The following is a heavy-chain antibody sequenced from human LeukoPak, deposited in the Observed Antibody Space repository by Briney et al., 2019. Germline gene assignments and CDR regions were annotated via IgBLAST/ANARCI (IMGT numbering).Heavy chain of an antibody. J-gene: IGHJ1*01. Sequence: SQTLSLTCTVSGGSISSGGYYWSWIRQHPGRGLEWIGYIYYSGSTYYNPSLKSRVTISVDTSKNQFSLKLSSVTAADTAVYYCARNGEADYDSSGYYPEYFQHWGQGTLVTVSS. CDR3: ARNGEADYDSSGYYPEYFQH. CDR1: GGSISSGGYY. CDR2: IYYSGST. D-gene: IGHD3-22*01. V-gene: IGHV4-31*03.